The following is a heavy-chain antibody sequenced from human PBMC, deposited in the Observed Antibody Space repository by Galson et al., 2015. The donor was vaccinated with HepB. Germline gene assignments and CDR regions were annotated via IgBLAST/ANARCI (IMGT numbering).Heavy chain of an antibody. D-gene: IGHD3-16*01. V-gene: IGHV4-59*02. CDR1: GGSVTSHY. CDR2: MYYSGRT. J-gene: IGHJ5*02. CDR3: AGGGSPSFPWFDP. Sequence: ETLSLTCTVSGGSVTSHYWSWIRQPPVKGLEWIGYMYYSGRTNYNSSLKSRVTISVDTSKNQFSLKLSSVTAADTAVYYCAGGGSPSFPWFDPWGQGTLVTVSS.